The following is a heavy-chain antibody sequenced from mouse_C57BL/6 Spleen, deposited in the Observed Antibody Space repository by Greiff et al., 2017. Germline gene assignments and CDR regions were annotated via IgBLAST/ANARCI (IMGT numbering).Heavy chain of an antibody. J-gene: IGHJ3*01. D-gene: IGHD1-1*01. CDR2: ISYDGSN. V-gene: IGHV3-6*01. CDR3: ARASPYYYSSVAY. Sequence: EVKLLESGPGLVKPSQSLSLTCSVTGYSITSGYYWNLNRQFPGNKLEWMGYISYDGSNNYNPSFKNRISITHDTSKIQFFLKLISVTTEDTATSYCARASPYYYSSVAYWGQGTLVTVSA. CDR1: GYSITSGYY.